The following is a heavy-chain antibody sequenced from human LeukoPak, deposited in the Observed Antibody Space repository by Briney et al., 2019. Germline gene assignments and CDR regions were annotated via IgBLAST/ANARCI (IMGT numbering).Heavy chain of an antibody. J-gene: IGHJ4*02. Sequence: EASVKVSCKASGYTFTGYYMHWVRQAPGQGLEWMGWINPNSGDTDYVQKFQGRVTMTRDTSISTAYMELSRLRSDDTAVYYCAREDGADNSLFDYWGQGTLVTVSS. CDR1: GYTFTGYY. CDR2: INPNSGDT. D-gene: IGHD4/OR15-4a*01. CDR3: AREDGADNSLFDY. V-gene: IGHV1-2*02.